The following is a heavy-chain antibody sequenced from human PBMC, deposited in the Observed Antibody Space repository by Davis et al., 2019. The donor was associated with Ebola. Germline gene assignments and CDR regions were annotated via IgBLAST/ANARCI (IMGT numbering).Heavy chain of an antibody. Sequence: PSETLSLTCTVSGGSISSGGYYWSWIRQHPGKGLEWIGYIYYSGSTYYNPSLKSRVTISVDTSKNQFSLKLSSVTAADTAVYYCARDSAGGYSYGFNHYGMDVWGQGTTVTVSS. J-gene: IGHJ6*02. CDR1: GGSISSGGYY. CDR3: ARDSAGGYSYGFNHYGMDV. V-gene: IGHV4-31*03. CDR2: IYYSGST. D-gene: IGHD5-18*01.